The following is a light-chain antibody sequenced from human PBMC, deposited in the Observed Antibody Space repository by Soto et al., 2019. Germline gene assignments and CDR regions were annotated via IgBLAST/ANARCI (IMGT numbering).Light chain of an antibody. CDR1: QGIRTY. J-gene: IGKJ1*01. CDR2: AAS. Sequence: IQVTQSPSSLSASVGDRVPITCRTSQGIRTYLNWYQQKPGKAPKLLIYAASSLQSGVPSRFSGSGSGTDFTLNIRSLQPEDFATYYCLQHNTYPRTFGQGTKLDIK. CDR3: LQHNTYPRT. V-gene: IGKV1-17*01.